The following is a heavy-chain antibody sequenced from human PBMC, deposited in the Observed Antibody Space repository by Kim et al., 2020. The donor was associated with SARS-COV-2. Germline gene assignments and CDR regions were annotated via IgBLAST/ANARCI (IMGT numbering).Heavy chain of an antibody. CDR1: GGSISSSNW. J-gene: IGHJ6*02. CDR3: ARWVVGATPHYYYYGMDV. D-gene: IGHD1-26*01. V-gene: IGHV4-4*02. CDR2: IYHSGST. Sequence: SETLSLTCAVSGGSISSSNWWSWVRQPPGKGLEWIGEIYHSGSTNYNPSLKSRVTISVDKSKNQFSLKLSSVTAADTAVYYCARWVVGATPHYYYYGMDVWGQGTTVTVSS.